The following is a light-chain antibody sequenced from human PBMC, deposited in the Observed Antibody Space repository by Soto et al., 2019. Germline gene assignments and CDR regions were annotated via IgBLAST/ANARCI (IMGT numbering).Light chain of an antibody. CDR2: GAS. V-gene: IGKV1-5*01. J-gene: IGKJ1*01. CDR3: QHYNAFPWP. Sequence: DIQITQSPSTLSASVGGRVTITCRASQSIRNWLAWYQDKPGKAPKLLIYGASSLESGVPSRFSGSGSGTEFTLTIGGLQPDDFATYYCQHYNAFPWPFGQGTKVDIK. CDR1: QSIRNW.